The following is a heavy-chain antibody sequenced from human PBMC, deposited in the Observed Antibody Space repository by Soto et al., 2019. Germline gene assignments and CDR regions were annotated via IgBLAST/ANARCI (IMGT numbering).Heavy chain of an antibody. CDR3: ARLRGYGSGSYYKHYYYGMDV. CDR2: INHSGST. D-gene: IGHD3-10*01. Sequence: SETLSLTCAVYGGSFSGYYWSWIRRPPGKGLEWIGEINHSGSTNYNPSLKSRVTISVDTSKNQFSLKLSSVTAADTAVYYCARLRGYGSGSYYKHYYYGMDVWGQGTTVTVSS. J-gene: IGHJ6*02. CDR1: GGSFSGYY. V-gene: IGHV4-34*01.